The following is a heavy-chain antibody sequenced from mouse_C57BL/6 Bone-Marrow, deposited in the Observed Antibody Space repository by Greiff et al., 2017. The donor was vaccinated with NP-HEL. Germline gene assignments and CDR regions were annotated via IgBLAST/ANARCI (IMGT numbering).Heavy chain of an antibody. CDR2: IYWDDAK. J-gene: IGHJ2*01. D-gene: IGHD4-1*01. CDR1: GFSLSTSGMG. Sequence: QVTLKESGPGILQSSQTLSLTCSFSGFSLSTSGMGVSWIRQPSGKGLEWLAHIYWDDAKRYNPSLKSRLTTSKDTSRNQLFLKITSVDTADTATYYCARRASGKGYFDYWGQGTTLTVSS. CDR3: ARRASGKGYFDY. V-gene: IGHV8-12*01.